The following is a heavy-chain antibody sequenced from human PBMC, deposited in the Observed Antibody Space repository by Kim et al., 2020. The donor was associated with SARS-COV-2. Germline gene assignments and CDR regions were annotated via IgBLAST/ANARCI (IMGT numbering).Heavy chain of an antibody. CDR2: INSDGSST. CDR3: ARKLRYFPHSGGMDV. D-gene: IGHD3-9*01. V-gene: IGHV3-74*01. Sequence: GGSLRLSCAASGFTFSSYWMHWVRQAPGKGLVWVSRINSDGSSTSYADSVKGRFTISRDNAKNTLYLQMNSLRAEDTAVYYCARKLRYFPHSGGMDVWGQGTTVTVSS. CDR1: GFTFSSYW. J-gene: IGHJ6*02.